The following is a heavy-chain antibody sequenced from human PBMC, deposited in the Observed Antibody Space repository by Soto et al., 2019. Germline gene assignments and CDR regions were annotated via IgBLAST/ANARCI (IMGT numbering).Heavy chain of an antibody. J-gene: IGHJ5*02. CDR1: GYTSTRYT. CDR2: INPDNGNT. V-gene: IGHV1-3*01. CDR3: ARGIATGHLDP. Sequence: ASVKVSCKASGYTSTRYTMNWVRQAPGQRLEWMGWINPDNGNTKSSQKFQDRVIITRDTSASTAYMDLGSLRSEDTAVYYCARGIATGHLDPWGQGTLVTVSS. D-gene: IGHD2-15*01.